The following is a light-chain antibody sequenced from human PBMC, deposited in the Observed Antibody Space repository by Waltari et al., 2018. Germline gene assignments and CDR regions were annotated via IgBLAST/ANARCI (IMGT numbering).Light chain of an antibody. J-gene: IGKJ1*01. CDR2: GAS. Sequence: RASRVVSRGYLASYQQNPGQAPRLLIYGASSRATGIPDRFSGSGSGTDFTLTISRLEPEDFAVYYCQQYGSSPWTFGQGTKVEIK. CDR3: QQYGSSPWT. CDR1: RVVSRGY. V-gene: IGKV3-20*01.